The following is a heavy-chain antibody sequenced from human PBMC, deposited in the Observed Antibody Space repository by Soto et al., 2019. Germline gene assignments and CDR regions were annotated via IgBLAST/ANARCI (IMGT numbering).Heavy chain of an antibody. CDR1: GGSISSGDYY. V-gene: IGHV4-30-4*01. J-gene: IGHJ6*02. CDR2: IFYSGTT. D-gene: IGHD3-10*01. Sequence: ASETLSLTCTVSGGSISSGDYYWSWIRQPPGRGLEWIGYIFYSGTTSHNPSLRSRVTISVDTSKNQFSLKLTSVTAADAAVYYCARGLNYFGSGTYNYYYGMDVWGQGTTVTVSS. CDR3: ARGLNYFGSGTYNYYYGMDV.